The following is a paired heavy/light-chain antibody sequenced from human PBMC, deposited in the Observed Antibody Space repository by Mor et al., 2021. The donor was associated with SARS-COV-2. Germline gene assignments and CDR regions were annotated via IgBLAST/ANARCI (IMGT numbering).Light chain of an antibody. CDR2: DAS. Sequence: EIVLTQSPATLSLSPGERATLSCRASQSVSTYLAWYQHKPGQTPRLLIYDASNRATGIPARFRGSGSGTDFTLTISSLEPEDFAVYYCQQKFTFGPGTKVDIK. J-gene: IGKJ3*01. V-gene: IGKV3-11*01. CDR1: QSVSTY. CDR3: QQKFT.
Heavy chain of an antibody. J-gene: IGHJ4*02. CDR1: GFTFSDYY. D-gene: IGHD2-15*01. V-gene: IGHV3-11*01. CDR3: ARGDRLYGGYGGGFDF. CDR2: ISSSGNTI. Sequence: QVQLVDSGGGLVKPRGSLRLSCTASGFTFSDYYMTWVRQAPGRGLEWVSYISSSGNTIHYADSVKGRFIISRDNAEKLLFLQMNSLRAEDTAVYYCARGDRLYGGYGGGFDFWGQGTLVTVSS.